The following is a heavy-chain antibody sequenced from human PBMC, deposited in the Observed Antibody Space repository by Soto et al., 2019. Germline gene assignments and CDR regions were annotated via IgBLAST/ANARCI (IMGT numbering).Heavy chain of an antibody. CDR1: GFTFSSYA. CDR3: ARETFGGNGYFQH. J-gene: IGHJ1*01. D-gene: IGHD5-12*01. Sequence: QVQLVESGGGVVQPGRSLRLSCAASGFTFSSYAMHWVRQAPGKGLEWVAVISYDGSNKYYADSVKGRFTISRDNSKNPLYLQMNSLRAEDTAVYYCARETFGGNGYFQHWGQGTLVTVSS. V-gene: IGHV3-30-3*01. CDR2: ISYDGSNK.